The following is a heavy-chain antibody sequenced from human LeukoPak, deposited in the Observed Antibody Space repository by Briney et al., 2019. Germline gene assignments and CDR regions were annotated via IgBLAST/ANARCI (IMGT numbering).Heavy chain of an antibody. CDR2: ISGSGGST. CDR3: AKDRSGIAVAGRASDAFDI. Sequence: PGRSLRLSCAASGFTFSSYAMSWVRQAPGKGLESVSAISGSGGSTYYADSVKGRFTISRDNSKNTLYLQMNSLRAEDTAVYYCAKDRSGIAVAGRASDAFDIWGQGTMVTVSS. CDR1: GFTFSSYA. V-gene: IGHV3-23*01. D-gene: IGHD6-19*01. J-gene: IGHJ3*02.